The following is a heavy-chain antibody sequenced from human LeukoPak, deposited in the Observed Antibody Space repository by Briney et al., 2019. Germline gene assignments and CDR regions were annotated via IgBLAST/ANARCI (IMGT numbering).Heavy chain of an antibody. V-gene: IGHV1-18*01. Sequence: ASVKVSCKASGYTFTSYGNSWVRQAPGQGLEWMGWISAYNGNTNYAQKLQGRVTMTTDTSTSTAYMELRSLRSDDTAVYYCARDMFRDSSSWPDYWGQGTLVTVSS. J-gene: IGHJ4*02. D-gene: IGHD6-13*01. CDR1: GYTFTSYG. CDR3: ARDMFRDSSSWPDY. CDR2: ISAYNGNT.